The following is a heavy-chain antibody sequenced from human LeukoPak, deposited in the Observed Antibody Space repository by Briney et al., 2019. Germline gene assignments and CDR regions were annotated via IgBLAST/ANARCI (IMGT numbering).Heavy chain of an antibody. CDR1: GGSFSGYY. CDR2: INHSGST. V-gene: IGHV4-34*01. Sequence: SETLSLTCAVYGGSFSGYYWSWIRQPPGKGLEWIGEINHSGSTNYNPSLKSRVTISVDTSKNQFSLKLSSVTAADTAVYYCARAAGAGTFDIWGQGTMVTVSS. CDR3: ARAAGAGTFDI. D-gene: IGHD3-10*01. J-gene: IGHJ3*02.